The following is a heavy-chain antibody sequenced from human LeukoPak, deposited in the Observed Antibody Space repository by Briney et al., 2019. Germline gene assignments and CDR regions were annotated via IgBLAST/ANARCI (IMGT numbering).Heavy chain of an antibody. D-gene: IGHD2-2*01. CDR3: ARKDIVVVSAAPFDY. Sequence: PSETLSLTCAVYGGSFSGYYWSWIRQPPGKGLEWIGEINHSGSTNYNPSLKSRVTISVDTSKNQFSLKLSSVTAADTAVYYCARKDIVVVSAAPFDYWGQGTLVTVSS. V-gene: IGHV4-34*01. CDR2: INHSGST. CDR1: GGSFSGYY. J-gene: IGHJ4*02.